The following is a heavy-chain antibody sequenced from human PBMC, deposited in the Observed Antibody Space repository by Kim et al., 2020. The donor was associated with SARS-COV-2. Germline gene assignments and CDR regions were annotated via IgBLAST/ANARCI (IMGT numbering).Heavy chain of an antibody. D-gene: IGHD1-26*01. J-gene: IGHJ6*02. CDR3: AKDSQYSGSYSYYYYYGMDV. Sequence: RFTISRDNSKNSLYLQMNSLRTEDTALYYCAKDSQYSGSYSYYYYYGMDVWGQGTTVTVSS. V-gene: IGHV3-43*01.